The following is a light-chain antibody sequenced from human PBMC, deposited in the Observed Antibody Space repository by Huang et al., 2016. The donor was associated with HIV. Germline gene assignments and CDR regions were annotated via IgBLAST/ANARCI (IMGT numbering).Light chain of an antibody. Sequence: DIQMTQSPSTLSASVGDRVTITCRASQTINSWLAWYQQKPGKAPKLLIYKASTLETGVPSRCSGSRSGTDFTLTSSSLQPDDFATYYCQQYNSRYTFGQGTKLEIK. J-gene: IGKJ2*01. V-gene: IGKV1-5*03. CDR1: QTINSW. CDR2: KAS. CDR3: QQYNSRYT.